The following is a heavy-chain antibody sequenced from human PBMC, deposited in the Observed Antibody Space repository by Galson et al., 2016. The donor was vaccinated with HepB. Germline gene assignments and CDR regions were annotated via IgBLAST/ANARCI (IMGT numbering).Heavy chain of an antibody. Sequence: SLRLSCAASGFTLSGSSMHWVRQASGRGLEWVGRTSSKADSYATTHAASVKDRFTISRDDSKSTAYRQMRSLKDADTAVYYCARDTGERELPPYIDLWGQGTLVTVSS. CDR3: ARDTGERELPPYIDL. J-gene: IGHJ5*02. V-gene: IGHV3-73*01. CDR1: GFTLSGSS. D-gene: IGHD1-26*01. CDR2: TSSKADSYAT.